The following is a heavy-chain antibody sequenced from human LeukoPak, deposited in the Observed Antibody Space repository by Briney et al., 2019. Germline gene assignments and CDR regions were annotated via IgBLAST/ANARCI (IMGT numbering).Heavy chain of an antibody. V-gene: IGHV1-18*01. CDR1: GYTFTSYG. CDR2: ISAYNGNT. D-gene: IGHD3-10*01. J-gene: IGHJ6*02. CDR3: ASGWFGESDYYYGMDV. Sequence: ASVKVSCKASGYTFTSYGISWVRQAPGQGLEWMGWISAYNGNTNYAQKLQGRVTMTTDTSTSTAYMELRSLRSDDTAVYYCASGWFGESDYYYGMDVWGQGTTVTVSS.